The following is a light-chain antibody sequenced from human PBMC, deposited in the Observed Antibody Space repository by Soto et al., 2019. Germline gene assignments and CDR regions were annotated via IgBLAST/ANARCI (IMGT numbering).Light chain of an antibody. CDR3: QHYVTSSIT. V-gene: IGKV3D-15*01. CDR2: GAS. J-gene: IGKJ5*01. CDR1: QNIGGN. Sequence: EIEMAQSPAALSVSPGQSVTLSCRSSQNIGGNLAWYQQRPGQSPRLLIYGASSRATGTPDRISGGGSGTHFTLTISRLEPEDFAVYYCQHYVTSSITFGQGTRLEIK.